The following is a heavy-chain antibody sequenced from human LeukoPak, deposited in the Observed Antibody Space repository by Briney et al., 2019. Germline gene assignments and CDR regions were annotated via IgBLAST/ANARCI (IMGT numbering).Heavy chain of an antibody. J-gene: IGHJ4*02. CDR2: IYYSGST. V-gene: IGHV4-39*07. Sequence: SETLSLTCTVSGGSISSSSYYWGWIRQPPGKGLEWIGSIYYSGSTYYNPSLKSRVTISVDTSKNQFSLKLSSVTAADTAVYYCAREGLQQRGQLVYWGQGTLVTVSS. CDR1: GGSISSSSYY. CDR3: AREGLQQRGQLVY. D-gene: IGHD6-6*01.